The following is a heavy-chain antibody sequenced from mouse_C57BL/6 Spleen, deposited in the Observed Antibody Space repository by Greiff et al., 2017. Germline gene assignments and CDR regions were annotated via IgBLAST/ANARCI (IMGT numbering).Heavy chain of an antibody. V-gene: IGHV1-39*01. CDR1: GYSFTDYN. CDR2: INPNYGTN. D-gene: IGHD1-1*01. J-gene: IGHJ2*01. CDR3: ARSGYGSSYFDY. Sequence: EVKLMESGPELVKPGASVKISCKASGYSFTDYNMNWVKQSNGKSLEWIGVINPNYGTNSYNQKFKGKATLTVDQSSSTAYMQLNSLTSEDSAVYYCARSGYGSSYFDYWGQGTTLTVSS.